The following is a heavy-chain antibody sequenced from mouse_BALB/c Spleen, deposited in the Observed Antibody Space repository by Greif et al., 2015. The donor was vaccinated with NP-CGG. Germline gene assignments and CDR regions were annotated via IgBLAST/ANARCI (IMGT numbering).Heavy chain of an antibody. CDR1: GYTFTSYW. J-gene: IGHJ2*01. CDR2: INPSTGYT. CDR3: ANYYGSSYYFDY. Sequence: VQLQQSGAELAKPGASVKMSYKASGYTFTSYWMHWVKQRPGQGLEWIGYINPSTGYTEYNQKFKDKATLTADKSSSTAYMQLSSLTSEDSAVYYCANYYGSSYYFDYWGQGTTLTVSS. D-gene: IGHD1-1*01. V-gene: IGHV1-7*01.